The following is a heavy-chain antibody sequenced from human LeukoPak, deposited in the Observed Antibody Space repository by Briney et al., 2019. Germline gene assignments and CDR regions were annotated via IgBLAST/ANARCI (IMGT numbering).Heavy chain of an antibody. CDR1: GFTVSNNY. D-gene: IGHD3-22*01. CDR3: ARGCYYERSGYCPFDY. Sequence: PGGSLRLSCAASGFTVSNNYMSWVRQAPGKGLEWVSIIYSGGGTYYADSVKGRFTISRDNSKNTLYLQMNSLRADDTAVYYCARGCYYERSGYCPFDYWGPGTLVTVSP. CDR2: IYSGGGT. J-gene: IGHJ4*02. V-gene: IGHV3-53*01.